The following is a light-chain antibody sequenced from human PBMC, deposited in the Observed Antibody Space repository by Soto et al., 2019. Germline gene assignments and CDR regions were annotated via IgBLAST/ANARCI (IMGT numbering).Light chain of an antibody. CDR3: QSYDSSLSGSYV. Sequence: QSILKQPPSVSGAPGQRVTISCTGSISNIRAGYDVHWYQQLPGTAPKLLIYGNTNRPSGVPDRFSGSKSGTSASLAITGLQAEDEADYFCQSYDSSLSGSYVFGTGTKVTVL. CDR2: GNT. V-gene: IGLV1-40*01. J-gene: IGLJ1*01. CDR1: ISNIRAGYD.